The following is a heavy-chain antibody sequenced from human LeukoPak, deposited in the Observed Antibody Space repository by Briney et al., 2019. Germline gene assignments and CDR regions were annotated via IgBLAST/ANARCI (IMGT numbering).Heavy chain of an antibody. Sequence: GASVKVSCKASGYTFTSYCISWVRQAPGQGLEWMGSINPYKGKKNYAQNLQGRVTMTADTSTSTAYMELKSLRSDDTAVYYCARERFKPYDYVWGSYRARRSYYYYGMDVWGQGTTVTVSS. CDR2: INPYKGKK. J-gene: IGHJ6*02. CDR1: GYTFTSYC. V-gene: IGHV1-18*01. D-gene: IGHD3-16*02. CDR3: ARERFKPYDYVWGSYRARRSYYYYGMDV.